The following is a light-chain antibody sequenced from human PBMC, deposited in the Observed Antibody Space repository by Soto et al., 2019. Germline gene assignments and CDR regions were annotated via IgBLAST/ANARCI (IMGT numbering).Light chain of an antibody. CDR3: LQDINYPWT. CDR1: QSVSSN. CDR2: GAS. Sequence: EIVMTQSPATLSVSPGERATLSCRASQSVSSNLAWYQQKPGQAPRLLIYGASTRATGIPARFSGSGSGTEFTLTISSLQSEDFATYYCLQDINYPWTFGQGTKVEIK. V-gene: IGKV3-15*01. J-gene: IGKJ1*01.